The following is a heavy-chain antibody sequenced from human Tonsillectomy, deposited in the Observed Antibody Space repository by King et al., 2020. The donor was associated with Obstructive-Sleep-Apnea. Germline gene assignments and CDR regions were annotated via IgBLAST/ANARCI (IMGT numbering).Heavy chain of an antibody. V-gene: IGHV2-26*01. CDR2: IFSNDEK. Sequence: VNLKESGPVLVKPPETLTLTCTVSGFSLSNGRMGVSWIRQPPGKALEWLAHIFSNDEKFYSTSLRSRLTISKDTSKSQVVLTMTNMDPVDTATYYCARLGYYYDSSGYYSVYFDYWGQGTLVTVAS. J-gene: IGHJ4*02. CDR3: ARLGYYYDSSGYYSVYFDY. D-gene: IGHD3-22*01. CDR1: GFSLSNGRMG.